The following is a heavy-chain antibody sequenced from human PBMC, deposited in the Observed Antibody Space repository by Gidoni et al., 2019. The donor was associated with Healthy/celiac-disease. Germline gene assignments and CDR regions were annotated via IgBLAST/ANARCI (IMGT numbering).Heavy chain of an antibody. CDR3: ARDREELSGYYYGMDV. D-gene: IGHD3-10*01. CDR2: ISSSGSTI. CDR1: GFSFSSYE. Sequence: EVQMVESGGGLVPPGGAMRLSCGGSGFSFSSYEMNWVRQAPGKGLEWVSYISSSGSTIYYADSVKGRFTISRDNAKNSLYLQMNSLRAEDTAVYYCARDREELSGYYYGMDVWGQGTTVTVSS. J-gene: IGHJ6*02. V-gene: IGHV3-48*03.